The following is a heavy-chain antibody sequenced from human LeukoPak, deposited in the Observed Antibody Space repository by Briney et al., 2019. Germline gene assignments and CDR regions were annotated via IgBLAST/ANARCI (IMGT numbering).Heavy chain of an antibody. D-gene: IGHD1-14*01. J-gene: IGHJ6*03. CDR3: ARDAGVTGALYYYYMDV. CDR2: IYHSGST. V-gene: IGHV4-59*12. CDR1: GGSISSYY. Sequence: SETLSLTCTVSGGSISSYYWSWIRQPPGKGLEWIGYIYHSGSTYYNPSLKSRVTISVDRSKNQFSLKLSSVTAADTAVYYCARDAGVTGALYYYYMDVWGKGTTVTVSS.